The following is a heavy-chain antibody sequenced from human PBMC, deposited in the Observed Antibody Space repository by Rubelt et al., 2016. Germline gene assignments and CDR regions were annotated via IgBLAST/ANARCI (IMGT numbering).Heavy chain of an antibody. J-gene: IGHJ4*02. CDR3: ARDRGSYDSDGPDY. Sequence: GGGLVQPGGSLRLSCAASGFTFSSYWMHWVRQVPGKGLVWVSRINSDGSSTIYADSVKGRFSISRDNSKNTLFLQMNSLRAEDTALYYCARDRGSYDSDGPDYWGQGTLITVSS. D-gene: IGHD3-3*01. CDR1: GFTFSSYW. V-gene: IGHV3-74*01. CDR2: INSDGSST.